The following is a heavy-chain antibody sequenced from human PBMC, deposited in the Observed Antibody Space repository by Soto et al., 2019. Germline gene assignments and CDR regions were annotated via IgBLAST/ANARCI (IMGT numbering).Heavy chain of an antibody. D-gene: IGHD4-17*01. Sequence: QVQLVESGGGVVQPGRYLRLSCAASGFTFSSYAMHWVRQAPGKGLEWVAVISYDGSNKYYADSVKGRFTISRDNSKNTLYLQMNSLRAEDTAVYYCARDYGDYVGGWFDPWGQGTLVTVSS. V-gene: IGHV3-30-3*01. CDR3: ARDYGDYVGGWFDP. CDR1: GFTFSSYA. CDR2: ISYDGSNK. J-gene: IGHJ5*02.